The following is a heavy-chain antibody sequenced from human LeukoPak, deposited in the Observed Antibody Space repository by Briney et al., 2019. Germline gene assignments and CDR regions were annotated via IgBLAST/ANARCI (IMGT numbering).Heavy chain of an antibody. D-gene: IGHD1-26*01. CDR3: VRVVGAVFDF. V-gene: IGHV3-53*04. CDR1: GFTVNTNY. CDR2: IYPGGTT. J-gene: IGHJ3*01. Sequence: GGSLRLSCVASGFTVNTNYMSWVRQAPGKGLEWVSFIYPGGTTYYADSVKGRFTISRHNSKNNTLLLQMSSLRAEDTAVYYCVRVVGAVFDFWGQGTMVTVSS.